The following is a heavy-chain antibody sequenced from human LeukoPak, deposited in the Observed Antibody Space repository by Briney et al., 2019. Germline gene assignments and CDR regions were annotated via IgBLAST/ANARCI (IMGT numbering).Heavy chain of an antibody. Sequence: PSETLSLTCAVYGGSFSGYYWSWIRQPPGKGLEWIGEINHSGSTNYNPSLKSRVTISVDTSKNQFSLKLSSVTAADTAVYYCARIEARDGYNYRDYWGQGTLVTDSS. CDR3: ARIEARDGYNYRDY. CDR2: INHSGST. CDR1: GGSFSGYY. D-gene: IGHD5-24*01. V-gene: IGHV4-34*01. J-gene: IGHJ4*02.